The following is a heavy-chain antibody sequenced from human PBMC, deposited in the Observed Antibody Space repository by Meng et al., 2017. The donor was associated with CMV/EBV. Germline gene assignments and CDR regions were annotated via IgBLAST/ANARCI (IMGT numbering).Heavy chain of an antibody. CDR1: GGSFSGYY. Sequence: SETLSLTCAVYGGSFSGYYWSWIRQPPGKGLEWIGEINHSGSTNYNPSLKSRVTISVDTSKNQFSLKLSSVTAADTAVYYCAKWESGYKAFQYWGQGTLVTVSS. J-gene: IGHJ1*01. D-gene: IGHD1-14*01. CDR2: INHSGST. V-gene: IGHV4-34*01. CDR3: AKWESGYKAFQY.